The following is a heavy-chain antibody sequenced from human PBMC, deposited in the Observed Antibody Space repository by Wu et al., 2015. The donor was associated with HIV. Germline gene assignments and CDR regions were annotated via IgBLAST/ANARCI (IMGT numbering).Heavy chain of an antibody. CDR3: ARGLGYGDYGDY. CDR2: ISAHNGDT. J-gene: IGHJ4*02. D-gene: IGHD4-17*01. Sequence: QVQLVQSGAEVKKPGASVRVSCKASGFTFASYGFSWVRQAPGQGLEWMGWISAHNGDTNYAQKFQGRVTMTTDTSMTTAYMDLKSLRSDDTAIYYCARGLGYGDYGDYWGQGTLITVSS. V-gene: IGHV1-18*01. CDR1: GFTFASYG.